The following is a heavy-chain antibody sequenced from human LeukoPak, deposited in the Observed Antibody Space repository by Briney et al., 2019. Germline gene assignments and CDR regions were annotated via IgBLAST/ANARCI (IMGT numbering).Heavy chain of an antibody. CDR2: ISGSGGST. CDR3: TRDSGFNAFDI. D-gene: IGHD5-12*01. CDR1: GFTFSSYA. Sequence: PGGSLRLSCAASGFTFSSYAMSWVRQAPGKGLEWVSAISGSGGSTYYADSVKGRFTVSRDNSKNTLYLQMNSLRVEDTAVYYCTRDSGFNAFDIWGQGTMVSVSS. J-gene: IGHJ3*02. V-gene: IGHV3-23*01.